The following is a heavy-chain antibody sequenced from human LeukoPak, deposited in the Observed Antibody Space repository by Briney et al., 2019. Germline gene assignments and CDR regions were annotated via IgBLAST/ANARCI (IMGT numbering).Heavy chain of an antibody. CDR2: ISANGGGT. D-gene: IGHD6-13*01. CDR3: AKGSSPFDY. CDR1: GFTFSSYA. J-gene: IGHJ4*02. Sequence: GGSLRLSCAASGFTFSSYAMTWVRQAPGKGLEWVSAISANGGGTYYADSVKGRFTISWDNSKNTLYLQMNSLRAEDTAVYYCAKGSSPFDYWGQGTLVTVSS. V-gene: IGHV3-23*01.